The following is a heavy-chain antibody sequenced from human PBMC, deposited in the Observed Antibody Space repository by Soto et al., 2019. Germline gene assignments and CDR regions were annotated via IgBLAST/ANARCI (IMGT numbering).Heavy chain of an antibody. V-gene: IGHV3-74*01. CDR1: GFTFSAYW. Sequence: VSLRLSCSVSGFTFSAYWMHWVRQVPGKGLTWVSRISDDGPTATYADSVKGRFVISRDNAKNSLYLEMNTLRADDSGLYYCARGPRVSSTGTGAHWGRGTLVTVSS. CDR3: ARGPRVSSTGTGAH. CDR2: ISDDGPTA. J-gene: IGHJ4*02. D-gene: IGHD1-1*01.